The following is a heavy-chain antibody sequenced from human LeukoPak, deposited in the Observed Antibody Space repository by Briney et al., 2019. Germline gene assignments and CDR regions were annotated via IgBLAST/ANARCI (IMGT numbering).Heavy chain of an antibody. V-gene: IGHV3-49*04. Sequence: PGGSLRLSCTASGLTFGDGGVSWVHQAPGKGLEWIGLIRSKRFGGTTEYAASVRGRFTISIDDSRRLAYLQMNSLNTEDTGVYYCTSAVAMKWQYYFESWGQGTLVTVSS. CDR1: GLTFGDGG. D-gene: IGHD4-23*01. J-gene: IGHJ4*02. CDR2: IRSKRFGGTT. CDR3: TSAVAMKWQYYFES.